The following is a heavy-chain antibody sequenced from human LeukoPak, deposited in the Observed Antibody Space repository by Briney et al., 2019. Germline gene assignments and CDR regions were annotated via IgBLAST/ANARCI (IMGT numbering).Heavy chain of an antibody. Sequence: GGSLRLSCAASGFTFSSYAMSWVRQAPGKGLEWVSAISGSGGSTYYADSVKGRFTISRDNSKSTLYLQMNSLRAEDTAVYYCAKMGSHRGSSLGGWGQGTLVTVSS. D-gene: IGHD1-26*01. CDR1: GFTFSSYA. V-gene: IGHV3-23*01. J-gene: IGHJ4*02. CDR3: AKMGSHRGSSLGG. CDR2: ISGSGGST.